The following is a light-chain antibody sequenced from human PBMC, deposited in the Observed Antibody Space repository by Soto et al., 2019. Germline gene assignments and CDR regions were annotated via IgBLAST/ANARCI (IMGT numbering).Light chain of an antibody. Sequence: DIQMTQSPXSVSASVGDRVTLTCRASQGISSWLAWYQQKPGKAPKLLIYASSSLQSGVPTRFSGSGSGTHFTLTISSLQPEDSATYYCLQSDSFPHTFGQGTKLEIK. V-gene: IGKV1-12*01. CDR1: QGISSW. CDR3: LQSDSFPHT. CDR2: ASS. J-gene: IGKJ2*01.